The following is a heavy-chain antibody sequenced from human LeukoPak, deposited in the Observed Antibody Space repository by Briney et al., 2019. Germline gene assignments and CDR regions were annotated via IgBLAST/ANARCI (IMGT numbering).Heavy chain of an antibody. J-gene: IGHJ4*02. Sequence: SETLSLTCTVSGGSIRSYFWSWIRQPPGKELEWIGYVYYSGSTNYNPSLKSRVTISVDTSKKQFSLKLSSVTAADTAVYYCARRPDGTSHFDYWGQGTLVTVSS. D-gene: IGHD6-6*01. CDR2: VYYSGST. CDR1: GGSIRSYF. V-gene: IGHV4-59*08. CDR3: ARRPDGTSHFDY.